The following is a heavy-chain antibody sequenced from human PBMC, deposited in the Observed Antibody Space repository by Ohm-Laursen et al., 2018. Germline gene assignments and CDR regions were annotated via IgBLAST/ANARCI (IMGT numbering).Heavy chain of an antibody. CDR3: ARRIPLYGMDV. D-gene: IGHD2-2*02. Sequence: SLRLSCSAPGFTFSDYYMSWIRQAPGKGLEWVSFISGDGSPIYYADSVKGRFTISRDNAKNSLFLQMNSLRADDTAIYYCARRIPLYGMDVWGQGTTVTVSS. J-gene: IGHJ6*02. CDR2: ISGDGSPI. V-gene: IGHV3-11*01. CDR1: GFTFSDYY.